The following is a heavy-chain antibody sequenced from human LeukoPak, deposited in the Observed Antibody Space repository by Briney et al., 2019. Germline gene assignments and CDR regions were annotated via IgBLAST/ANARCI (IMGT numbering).Heavy chain of an antibody. Sequence: SGGSLRLSCAASGFTFSNYAMSWVRQAPGKGLEWVSVISGSGGSISYADSVKGRFTISRDNSKNTLYLQMNSLRAEDTAVYYCAKDRDCSSATCYVFWFDPWGQGTLVTVSS. CDR1: GFTFSNYA. J-gene: IGHJ5*02. D-gene: IGHD2-2*01. V-gene: IGHV3-23*01. CDR3: AKDRDCSSATCYVFWFDP. CDR2: ISGSGGSI.